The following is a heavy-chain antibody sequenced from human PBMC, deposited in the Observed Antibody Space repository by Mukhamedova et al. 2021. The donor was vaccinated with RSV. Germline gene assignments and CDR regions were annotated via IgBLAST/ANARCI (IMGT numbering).Heavy chain of an antibody. CDR2: IRVEASGGTT. CDR1: A. J-gene: IGHJ4*02. V-gene: IGHV3-49*03. D-gene: IGHD6-19*01. Sequence: AMSWFRQAPGKGLQWVGFIRVEASGGTTECAASVQGRFFISRDDSKSIALLQMNSLKTEDTAVYYGFRGPRYRTDWYVETAYLGQG. CDR3: FRGPRYRTDWYVETAY.